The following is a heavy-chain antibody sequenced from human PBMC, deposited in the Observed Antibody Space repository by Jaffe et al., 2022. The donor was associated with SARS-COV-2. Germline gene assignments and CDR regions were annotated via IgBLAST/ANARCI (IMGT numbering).Heavy chain of an antibody. Sequence: EVQLVESGGGLVQPGGSLRLSCAASAFTFRSYAMTWVRQAPGKGLEWVSAISGSGGSTYYADSVKGRFTISRDNSKNTLYLQMNSLRAEDTAIYYCTKVRNYDILTGYFPHYYYYYMDVWGKGTTVTVSS. CDR1: AFTFRSYA. CDR2: ISGSGGST. D-gene: IGHD3-9*01. CDR3: TKVRNYDILTGYFPHYYYYYMDV. V-gene: IGHV3-23*04. J-gene: IGHJ6*03.